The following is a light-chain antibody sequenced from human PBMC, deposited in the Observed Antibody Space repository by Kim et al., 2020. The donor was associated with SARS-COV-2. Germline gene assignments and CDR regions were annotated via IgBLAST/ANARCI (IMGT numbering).Light chain of an antibody. J-gene: IGKJ2*01. V-gene: IGKV3-20*01. CDR3: QQHNASPYT. Sequence: SPGERATLSCRASHTVVHNYLAWYQKKPGQAPRLLIYGASNRATGIPERFSGSGSGTNFTLTISRVEPEDFAIYYCQQHNASPYTFGLGTKLEI. CDR2: GAS. CDR1: HTVVHNY.